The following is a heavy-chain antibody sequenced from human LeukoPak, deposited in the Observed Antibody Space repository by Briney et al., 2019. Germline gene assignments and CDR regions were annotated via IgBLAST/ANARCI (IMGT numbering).Heavy chain of an antibody. CDR2: TSSSGSTI. CDR1: GFTFSSYE. V-gene: IGHV3-48*03. D-gene: IGHD3-22*01. Sequence: PGGSLRLSCAASGFTFSSYEMNWVRQAPGKGLEWVSYTSSSGSTIYYADSVKGRFTVSRDNAKNSLHLQMNSLRAEDTAVYYCARHSSGWSFDYWGQGTLVTVSS. CDR3: ARHSSGWSFDY. J-gene: IGHJ4*02.